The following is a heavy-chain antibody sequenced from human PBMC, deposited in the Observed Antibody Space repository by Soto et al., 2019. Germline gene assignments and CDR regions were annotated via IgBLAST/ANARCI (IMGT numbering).Heavy chain of an antibody. CDR1: GYTFTNYG. CDR3: ARRQWLVGGYYYGMDV. V-gene: IGHV1-18*01. J-gene: IGHJ6*02. CDR2: NSAYNGNT. D-gene: IGHD6-19*01. Sequence: QVQLVQSGAEVKKPGASVKVSCKASGYTFTNYGISWVRQAPGQGLEWMGWNSAYNGNTNYAQKLQGRVTMTTDTSTRXAYMELRSLRSDDTAVYYCARRQWLVGGYYYGMDVWGQGTTVTVSS.